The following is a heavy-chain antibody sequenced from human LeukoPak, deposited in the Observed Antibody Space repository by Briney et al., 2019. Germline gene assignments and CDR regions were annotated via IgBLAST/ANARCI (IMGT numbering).Heavy chain of an antibody. CDR3: AREVSEGFDF. CDR1: GFTFSDHH. CDR2: IRNKANRYTT. Sequence: PGGSLRLSCAASGFTFSDHHMDWVRQAPGEGLEWVARIRNKANRYTTEYAASVKGRFAISRDDAKNSLYLQMNSLRAEDTALYYCAREVSEGFDFWGQGTLVTVSS. V-gene: IGHV3-72*01. D-gene: IGHD3-22*01. J-gene: IGHJ4*02.